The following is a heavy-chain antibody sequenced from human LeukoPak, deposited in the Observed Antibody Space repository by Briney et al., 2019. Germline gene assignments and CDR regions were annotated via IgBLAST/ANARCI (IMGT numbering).Heavy chain of an antibody. V-gene: IGHV4-39*07. CDR2: IYYSGST. Sequence: SETLSLTCTVSGGSISSSSYYWGWIRQSPGKGLEWIGSIYYSGSTYYNPSLKGRVTISVDTSKNQFSLKLSSVTAADTAVYYCARVLGGDYVEWFDPWGQGTLVTVSS. D-gene: IGHD4-17*01. CDR3: ARVLGGDYVEWFDP. CDR1: GGSISSSSYY. J-gene: IGHJ5*02.